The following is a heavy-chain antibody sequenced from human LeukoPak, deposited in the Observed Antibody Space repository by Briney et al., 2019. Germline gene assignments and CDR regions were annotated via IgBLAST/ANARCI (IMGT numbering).Heavy chain of an antibody. J-gene: IGHJ4*02. CDR3: AKGPLRYCSSTSCFFDY. D-gene: IGHD2-2*01. V-gene: IGHV3-9*01. Sequence: GRSLRLSCAASGFTFDDYAMHWVRHAPGKGLEWVSGISWNSGSIGYADSVKGRFTISRDNAKNSLYLQMNSLRAEDTALYYCAKGPLRYCSSTSCFFDYWGQGTLVTVSS. CDR2: ISWNSGSI. CDR1: GFTFDDYA.